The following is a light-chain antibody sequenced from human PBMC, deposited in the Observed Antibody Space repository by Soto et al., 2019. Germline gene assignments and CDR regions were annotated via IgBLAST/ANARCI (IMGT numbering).Light chain of an antibody. J-gene: IGLJ1*01. Sequence: QSVLTQPASVSGSPGQSITISCTGTSSDVGAYDFVSWYQQHPDKAPELMIYEVSNRPSGVSNRFSGSKSVNTATLTISGLQAEDEADYYCSSYTSSRTRVFGTGTKVTVL. CDR3: SSYTSSRTRV. CDR1: SSDVGAYDF. CDR2: EVS. V-gene: IGLV2-14*03.